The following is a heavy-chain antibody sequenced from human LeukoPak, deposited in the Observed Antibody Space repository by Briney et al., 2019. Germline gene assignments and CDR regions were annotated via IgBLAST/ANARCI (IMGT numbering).Heavy chain of an antibody. Sequence: ASVKVSCKASGYTFTSYGISWVRQAPGQGLEWMGRISAYNGNTNYAQKLQGRVTMTTDTSTSTAYMELRSLRSDDTAVYHCARARWSVRGVPYYFDYWGQGTLVTVSS. CDR1: GYTFTSYG. CDR3: ARARWSVRGVPYYFDY. D-gene: IGHD3-10*01. V-gene: IGHV1-18*04. CDR2: ISAYNGNT. J-gene: IGHJ4*02.